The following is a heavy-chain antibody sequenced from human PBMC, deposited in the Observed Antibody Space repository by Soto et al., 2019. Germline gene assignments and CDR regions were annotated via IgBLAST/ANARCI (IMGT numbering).Heavy chain of an antibody. V-gene: IGHV1-18*01. D-gene: IGHD3-22*01. J-gene: IGHJ4*02. CDR3: ARAGQYYDASGYAN. Sequence: QVKLVQSGTQVKKPGAPIKVSCKASGYSFATSGMSWVRQAPGQGLEWMGWISAYNGNTNFDQNFQGRVTMTADTSTSTASWEVRNRTADDTAVYYCARAGQYYDASGYANWGQGTLVTVSS. CDR2: ISAYNGNT. CDR1: GYSFATSG.